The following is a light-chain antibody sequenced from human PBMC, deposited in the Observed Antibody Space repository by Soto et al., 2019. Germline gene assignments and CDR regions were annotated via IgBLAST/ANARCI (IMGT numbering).Light chain of an antibody. J-gene: IGKJ4*01. Sequence: DLQMTQSPSSVSASVGDRVTITCRASQSISSWLVWYQQKPGKAPQLLIYTASSLQTGVPSRFSGSGSGTEFTLTISSLQPEDVATYYCQQANSFLLTFGGGTRVDIK. CDR3: QQANSFLLT. CDR2: TAS. V-gene: IGKV1-12*01. CDR1: QSISSW.